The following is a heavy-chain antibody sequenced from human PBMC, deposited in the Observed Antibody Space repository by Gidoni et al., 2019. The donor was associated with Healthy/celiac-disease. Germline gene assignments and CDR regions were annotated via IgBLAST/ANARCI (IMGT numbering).Heavy chain of an antibody. V-gene: IGHV4-39*07. J-gene: IGHJ4*02. CDR2: IYYSGST. CDR3: ARDHTNYDILTGYYS. Sequence: QLQLQESGPGLVKPSETLSLNCTVSGGSISSSSYYWGWIRQPPGKGLEWIGSIYYSGSTYYNPSLKSRVTISVDTSNNQFSLKLSSVTAADTAVYYCARDHTNYDILTGYYSWGQGTLVTVSS. CDR1: GGSISSSSYY. D-gene: IGHD3-9*01.